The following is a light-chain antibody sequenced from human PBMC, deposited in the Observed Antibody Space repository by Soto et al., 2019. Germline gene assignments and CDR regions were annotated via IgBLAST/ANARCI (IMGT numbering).Light chain of an antibody. J-gene: IGLJ1*01. CDR1: SSNLAYNS. Sequence: QSVLTQPPSVSAAPGQDVTISCSGSSSNLAYNSLSWYQQLPGTAPKLLIYDDNKRPSGIPARFSGSKSGTSATPGITGLETGDEADYYCGAWDDSLNVYVFGSGTKVTVL. CDR2: DDN. CDR3: GAWDDSLNVYV. V-gene: IGLV1-51*01.